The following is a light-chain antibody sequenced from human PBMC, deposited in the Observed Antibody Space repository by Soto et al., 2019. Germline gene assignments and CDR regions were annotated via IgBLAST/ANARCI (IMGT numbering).Light chain of an antibody. CDR3: QQFNSWPRT. V-gene: IGKV3-15*01. Sequence: EIVMTQSPATLSVSPGEIATLSFSASQSVSTNLAWYQRKPGQAPRLLIYGASTRATDIPVRFSGSGSGTEFALTISSLQSEDFAVYYCQQFNSWPRTFGQGTKVDIK. CDR1: QSVSTN. J-gene: IGKJ1*01. CDR2: GAS.